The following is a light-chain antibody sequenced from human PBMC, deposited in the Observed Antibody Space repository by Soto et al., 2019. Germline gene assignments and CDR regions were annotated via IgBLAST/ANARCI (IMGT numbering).Light chain of an antibody. CDR1: SGDVGHYNY. CDR2: EVS. CDR3: TSYTTSRIWV. V-gene: IGLV2-14*01. J-gene: IGLJ3*02. Sequence: QSALTQPAAVSGSPGHSITISCTGSSGDVGHYNYVSWYQQHPGKAPKLMMYEVSNRPSGVSNRFSGSKSGNTASLIISGLQAEDEADYYCTSYTTSRIWVFGGGTKLTVL.